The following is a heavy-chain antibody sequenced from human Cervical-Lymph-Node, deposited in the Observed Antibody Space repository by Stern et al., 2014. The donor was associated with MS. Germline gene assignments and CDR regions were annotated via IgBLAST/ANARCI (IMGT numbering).Heavy chain of an antibody. Sequence: QVQLGQSGAEVKKPGASVKVSCKASGYTFTSYGISWVRQAPGQGLEWMGWISAYNGNTNYAQKLQGRVTMTTDTSTSTAYMELRSLRSDDTAVYYCARDRARWLQSVETFDYWGQGTLVTVSS. J-gene: IGHJ4*02. D-gene: IGHD5-24*01. CDR1: GYTFTSYG. CDR2: ISAYNGNT. CDR3: ARDRARWLQSVETFDY. V-gene: IGHV1-18*04.